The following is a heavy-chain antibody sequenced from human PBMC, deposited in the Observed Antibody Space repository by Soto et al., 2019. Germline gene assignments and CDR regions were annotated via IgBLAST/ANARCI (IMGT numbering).Heavy chain of an antibody. V-gene: IGHV3-23*01. Sequence: EVLLLESGGGLVQPGGSLRLSCAASGFTFSKSAMRWVRQAPGKGLEWVSSISDSGAGTYYADSVKGRFTIFRDNTKHALSLPMHNLRAEDTAIYYCAKSVESFWSGSGDWGQGILVTVSS. CDR2: ISDSGAGT. D-gene: IGHD3-3*01. CDR3: AKSVESFWSGSGD. J-gene: IGHJ4*02. CDR1: GFTFSKSA.